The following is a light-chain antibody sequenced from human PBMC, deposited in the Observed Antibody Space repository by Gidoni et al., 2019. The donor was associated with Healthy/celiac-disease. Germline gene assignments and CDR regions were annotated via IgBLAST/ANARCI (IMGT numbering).Light chain of an antibody. CDR1: QGISSY. CDR3: QQLNSYPRT. V-gene: IGKV1-9*01. Sequence: IQLTQSPSSLSASVGDRVTITCRASQGISSYLAWYQQKPGTAPKLLIYAASTLQRGVPSRFSGSGSGTDFTLTISSLQPQDFATYYCQQLNSYPRTFGQGTKVEIK. CDR2: AAS. J-gene: IGKJ1*01.